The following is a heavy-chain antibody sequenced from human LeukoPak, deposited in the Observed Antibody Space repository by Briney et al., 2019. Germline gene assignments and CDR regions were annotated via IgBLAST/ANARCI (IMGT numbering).Heavy chain of an antibody. V-gene: IGHV4-4*02. Sequence: NPSETLSLTCAISGGSISSSNWWTWVRQPPGKGLEWVGEIYLRGNTNYNPSLESRVSISVDESKTQLSLRLESVTAADTAVYYCARGTITTVTDSWGPGTLVTVSS. CDR2: IYLRGNT. CDR1: GGSISSSNW. CDR3: ARGTITTVTDS. D-gene: IGHD4-17*01. J-gene: IGHJ4*02.